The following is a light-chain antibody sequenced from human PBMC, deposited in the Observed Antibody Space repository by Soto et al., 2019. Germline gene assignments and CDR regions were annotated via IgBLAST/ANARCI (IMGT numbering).Light chain of an antibody. Sequence: EIVLTQSPGTLSLSPGERATLSCRASQSVSSSYLVWYQQKPGQAPRVLIYGASSRATGIPDRFSGSGSGTVFTLTISRLEPEDFAVYYCQQYGSSPLYSFGQGTKLEI. J-gene: IGKJ2*01. CDR1: QSVSSSY. CDR2: GAS. CDR3: QQYGSSPLYS. V-gene: IGKV3-20*01.